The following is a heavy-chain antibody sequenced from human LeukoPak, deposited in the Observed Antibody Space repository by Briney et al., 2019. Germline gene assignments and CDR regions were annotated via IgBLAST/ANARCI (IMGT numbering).Heavy chain of an antibody. D-gene: IGHD2-2*01. Sequence: SETLSLTCAVYGGSFSGYYWSWIRQPPGKGLEWIGEINHSGSTNYNPSLKSRVTLSVDTSKNQFSLKLSSVTAADTAVYYCARDQPYQLFPPYYYYYGMDVWGQGTTVTVSS. CDR2: INHSGST. CDR1: GGSFSGYY. CDR3: ARDQPYQLFPPYYYYYGMDV. V-gene: IGHV4-34*01. J-gene: IGHJ6*02.